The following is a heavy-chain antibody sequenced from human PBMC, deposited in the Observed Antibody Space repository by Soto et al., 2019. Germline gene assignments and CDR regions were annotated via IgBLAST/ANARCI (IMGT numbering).Heavy chain of an antibody. Sequence: LXLACATSGVTFSSYAMHWVRQAPVKGLEWVAVISYDGSNKYYADSVKGRFTISRDNSKNTLYLQMNSLRAEDTAVYYCARELSVVVVPAASFDYWGQGTLVTVSS. CDR2: ISYDGSNK. J-gene: IGHJ4*02. CDR3: ARELSVVVVPAASFDY. V-gene: IGHV3-30-3*01. CDR1: GVTFSSYA. D-gene: IGHD2-2*01.